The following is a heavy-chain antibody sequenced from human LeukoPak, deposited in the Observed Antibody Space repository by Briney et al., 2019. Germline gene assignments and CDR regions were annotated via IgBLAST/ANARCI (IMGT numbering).Heavy chain of an antibody. Sequence: PSETLSLTCAVYGGSFSGYYWSWIRQPPGKGLEWIGEINHSGSTNYHPSPKSRVTISVDTSTNQFSLRLSSVTAADTAVYYCARERFGRDYYYYYMDVWGKGTTVTVSS. J-gene: IGHJ6*03. V-gene: IGHV4-34*01. D-gene: IGHD2-15*01. CDR3: ARERFGRDYYYYYMDV. CDR1: GGSFSGYY. CDR2: INHSGST.